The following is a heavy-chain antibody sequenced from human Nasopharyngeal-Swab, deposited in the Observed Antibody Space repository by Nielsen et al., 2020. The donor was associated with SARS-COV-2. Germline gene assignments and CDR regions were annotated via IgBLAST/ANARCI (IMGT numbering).Heavy chain of an antibody. J-gene: IGHJ4*02. V-gene: IGHV3-33*01. Sequence: GGSLRLSCAASGFTFSSYGMHWVRQAPGKGLEWVAVIWYDGSNKYYADSVKGRFTISRDNSKNTLYLQMNSLRAGDTAVYYCAREGLEQRVFDYWGQGTLVTVSS. CDR2: IWYDGSNK. D-gene: IGHD1/OR15-1a*01. CDR1: GFTFSSYG. CDR3: AREGLEQRVFDY.